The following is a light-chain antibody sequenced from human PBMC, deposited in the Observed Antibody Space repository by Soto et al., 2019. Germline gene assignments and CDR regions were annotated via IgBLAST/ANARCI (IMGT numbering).Light chain of an antibody. CDR3: SSYTSSRPL. CDR1: SRDVGGYNY. V-gene: IGLV2-14*01. J-gene: IGLJ3*02. Sequence: QSALTQPASVSGSPGQSSTISCTGTSRDVGGYNYVSWYQQNPGKDPKLMIYEVSNRPSGVSNRFSGSKSGNTASLTISGLQSEDEADYYCSSYTSSRPLFGGGTKLTVL. CDR2: EVS.